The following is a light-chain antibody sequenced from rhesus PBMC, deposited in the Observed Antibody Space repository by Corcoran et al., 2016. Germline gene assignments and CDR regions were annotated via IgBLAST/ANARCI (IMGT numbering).Light chain of an antibody. J-gene: IGKJ4*01. CDR3: QKYSSSPLT. CDR2: GAS. V-gene: IGKV3-53*02. CDR1: QSVGSY. Sequence: QVILTQSPATLSLSPGERATLSCRASQSVGSYLAWYQQKPGQAPRPLIYGASSRATGIPDRFSGSGSGTEFTLTISSLEPEDFAVYYCQKYSSSPLTFGGGTKVKIK.